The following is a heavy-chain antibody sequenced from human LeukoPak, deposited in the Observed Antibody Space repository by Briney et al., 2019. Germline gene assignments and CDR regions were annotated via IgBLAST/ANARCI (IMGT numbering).Heavy chain of an antibody. Sequence: SETLSLTCSVSGDSISTYFWSWIRQPPGRGLEWIGYIHYSGSTSYNPSLKSRVTISVDTSKNQSSLKLSSVTAADTAVYYCARQCSSGVNCLFDYWGQGTLVTVSS. CDR1: GDSISTYF. V-gene: IGHV4-59*01. J-gene: IGHJ4*02. D-gene: IGHD4-23*01. CDR3: ARQCSSGVNCLFDY. CDR2: IHYSGST.